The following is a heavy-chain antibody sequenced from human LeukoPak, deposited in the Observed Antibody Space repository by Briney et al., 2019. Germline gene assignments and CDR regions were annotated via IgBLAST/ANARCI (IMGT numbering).Heavy chain of an antibody. Sequence: ASVKVSCKASGYTFTSYDINWVRQAPGQGLEWMGWINLKSGYTGYAQKFQGRVTITRDTSISTAYMELSSLRSEDTAVYYCARVAGSIDYWGQGTLVTVSS. D-gene: IGHD6-19*01. V-gene: IGHV1-8*01. CDR3: ARVAGSIDY. J-gene: IGHJ4*02. CDR2: INLKSGYT. CDR1: GYTFTSYD.